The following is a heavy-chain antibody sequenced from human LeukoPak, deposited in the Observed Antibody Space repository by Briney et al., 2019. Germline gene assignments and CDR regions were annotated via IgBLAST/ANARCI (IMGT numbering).Heavy chain of an antibody. J-gene: IGHJ4*02. CDR2: INPSGGST. D-gene: IGHD2-21*02. V-gene: IGHV1-46*01. CDR3: ARGPDRDFNCGGDCGVIDY. Sequence: GASVKVSCKASGYTFTSYYMHWVRQAPGQGLEWMGIINPSGGSTSYAQKFQGRVTMTRDTSTSTVYMELSSLRSEDTAVHYCARGPDRDFNCGGDCGVIDYWGQGTLVTVSS. CDR1: GYTFTSYY.